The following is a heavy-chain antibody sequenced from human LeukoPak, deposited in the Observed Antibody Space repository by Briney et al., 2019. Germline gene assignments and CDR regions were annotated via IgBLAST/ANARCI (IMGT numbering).Heavy chain of an antibody. V-gene: IGHV4-39*01. CDR1: GGSISSSSYY. Sequence: SETLSLTCTVSGGSISSSSYYWGWIRQPPGKGLEWIGSIYYSGSTYYNPSLKSRVTISVDTSKNQFSLKLSSVTAADTAVYYCARHITPTWSRSWLRSGAFDIWGQGTMVTVSS. D-gene: IGHD5-12*01. CDR2: IYYSGST. CDR3: ARHITPTWSRSWLRSGAFDI. J-gene: IGHJ3*02.